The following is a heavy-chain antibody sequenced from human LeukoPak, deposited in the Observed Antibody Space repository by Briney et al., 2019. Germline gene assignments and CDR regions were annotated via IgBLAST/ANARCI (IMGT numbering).Heavy chain of an antibody. D-gene: IGHD2-2*01. CDR1: GFNFSSYE. J-gene: IGHJ6*02. V-gene: IGHV3-48*03. CDR3: ARLYCSSTSCYGVSGMDV. CDR2: ISSSGSTI. Sequence: PGGSLRLSCAASGFNFSSYEMNWVRQAPGKGLEWVSYISSSGSTIYYADSVKGRFTISRDNAKNSLYLQMNSLRAEDTAVYYCARLYCSSTSCYGVSGMDVWGQGTTVTVSS.